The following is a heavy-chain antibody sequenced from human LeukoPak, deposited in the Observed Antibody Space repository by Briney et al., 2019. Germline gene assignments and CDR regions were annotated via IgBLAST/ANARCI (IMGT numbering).Heavy chain of an antibody. CDR1: GGSFSGYY. D-gene: IGHD3-3*01. CDR3: ARVYRFLEWSYDAFDI. Sequence: PSETLSLTCAVYGGSFSGYYWSWIRQPPGKGLEWIGYIYYSGSTNYNPSLKSRVTISVDTSKNQFSLKLSSVTAADTAVYYCARVYRFLEWSYDAFDIWGQGTMVTLSS. V-gene: IGHV4-59*01. CDR2: IYYSGST. J-gene: IGHJ3*02.